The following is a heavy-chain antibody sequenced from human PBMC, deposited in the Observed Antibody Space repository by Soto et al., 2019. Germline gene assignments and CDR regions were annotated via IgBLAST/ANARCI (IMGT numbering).Heavy chain of an antibody. D-gene: IGHD6-13*01. CDR1: GGSFSGYY. Sequence: SETLSLTCAVYGGSFSGYYWSWIRQPPGKGLEWIGEINHSGSTNYTPSLKSLVTISVDTSKNQFSLKLSSVTAADTAVYYCAREFSIAAAGTVSVDYWGQGTLVTVSS. CDR3: AREFSIAAAGTVSVDY. J-gene: IGHJ4*02. CDR2: INHSGST. V-gene: IGHV4-34*01.